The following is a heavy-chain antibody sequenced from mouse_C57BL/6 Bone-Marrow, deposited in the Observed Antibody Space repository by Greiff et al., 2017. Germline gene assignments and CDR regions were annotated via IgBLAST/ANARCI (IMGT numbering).Heavy chain of an antibody. D-gene: IGHD1-1*01. Sequence: QVQLKQPGAELVKPGASVKLSCKASGYTFTSYWMQWVKQRPGQGLEWIGEIDPSDSYTNSNQKFKGKATLTVDTSSSTAYMQLSSLTSEDSAVYYCARDGSSYLAWFAYGGQGTLVTGSA. CDR1: GYTFTSYW. V-gene: IGHV1-50*01. CDR2: IDPSDSYT. CDR3: ARDGSSYLAWFAY. J-gene: IGHJ3*01.